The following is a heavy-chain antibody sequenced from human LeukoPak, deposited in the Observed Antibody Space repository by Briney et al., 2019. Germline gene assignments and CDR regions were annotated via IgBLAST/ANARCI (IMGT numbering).Heavy chain of an antibody. CDR1: GYSFTSYW. J-gene: IGHJ3*02. Sequence: GESHKISCKGSGYSFTSYWITWVRQMPAKGREWMGRIDPSNCYTYYSPSFQGHATISADTSISPAYLQSSSLKASDTGMYYCARRIPPVVTDWHISFDIWGQGKMVTVSS. CDR2: IDPSNCYT. V-gene: IGHV5-10-1*01. CDR3: ARRIPPVVTDWHISFDI. D-gene: IGHD4-23*01.